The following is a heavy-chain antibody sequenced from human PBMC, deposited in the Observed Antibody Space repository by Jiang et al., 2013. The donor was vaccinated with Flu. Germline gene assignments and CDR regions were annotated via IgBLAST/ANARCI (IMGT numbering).Heavy chain of an antibody. J-gene: IGHJ6*02. CDR3: ARLHRYIWNSDTNYVMDV. CDR2: IFYRGST. D-gene: IGHD1-7*01. CDR1: GGSINNFY. V-gene: IGHV4-59*08. Sequence: GPGLVKRSEPLSLTCSVAGGSINNFYWSWVRQAPGGGLEWLGDIFYRGSTNYNPSLRGRITISVDTSKNEFSLRLTSVTAADTAVYYCARLHRYIWNSDTNYVMDVWGQGTTVTVSS.